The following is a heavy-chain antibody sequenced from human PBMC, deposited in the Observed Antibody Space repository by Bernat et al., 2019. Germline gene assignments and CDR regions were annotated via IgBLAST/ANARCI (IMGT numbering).Heavy chain of an antibody. CDR1: GYTFTSYA. CDR3: ARRRMVRGGTLGGFDY. CDR2: INAGNGNT. J-gene: IGHJ4*02. Sequence: QVQLVQSGAEVKKPGASVKVSCKASGYTFTSYAMHWVRQAPGQRLEWMGWINAGNGNTKYSQKFQGRVTITRDTSASTAYMELSSLRSEDTAVYYCARRRMVRGGTLGGFDYWGQGTLVTVSS. V-gene: IGHV1-3*01. D-gene: IGHD3-10*01.